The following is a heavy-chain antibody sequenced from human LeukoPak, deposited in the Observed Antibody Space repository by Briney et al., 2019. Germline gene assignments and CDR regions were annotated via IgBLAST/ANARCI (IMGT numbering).Heavy chain of an antibody. CDR1: GGSISSSSYY. D-gene: IGHD3-10*01. CDR2: IYYSGST. Sequence: PSETLSLTCTVSGGSISSSSYYWGWIRQPPGKGLEWIGSIYYSGSTYYNPSLKSRVTISVDTSKNQFSLKLSSVTAADTAVYYCARSHYGSGSYFYFDYWGQGTLVTVSS. V-gene: IGHV4-39*01. J-gene: IGHJ4*02. CDR3: ARSHYGSGSYFYFDY.